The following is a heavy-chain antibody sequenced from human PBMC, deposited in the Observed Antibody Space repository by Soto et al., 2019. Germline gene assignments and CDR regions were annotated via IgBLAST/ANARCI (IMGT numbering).Heavy chain of an antibody. CDR1: GGSFSGYY. CDR2: INHSGST. D-gene: IGHD3-22*01. CDR3: ARHKGGVTMIVVVIFDY. Sequence: SETLSLTCAVYGGSFSGYYWSWIRQPPGKGLEWIGEINHSGSTNYNPSLKSRVTISVDTSKNQFSLKLSSVTAADTAVYYCARHKGGVTMIVVVIFDYWGQGTLVTVSS. V-gene: IGHV4-34*01. J-gene: IGHJ4*02.